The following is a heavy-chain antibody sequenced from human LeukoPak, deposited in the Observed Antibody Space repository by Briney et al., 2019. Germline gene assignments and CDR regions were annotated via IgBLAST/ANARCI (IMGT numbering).Heavy chain of an antibody. Sequence: SQTLSLTCTVSGGSISSGDYYWSWIRQPPGKGLEWIGYIYYSGSTYYNPSLKSRVTISVDTSKNQFSLKLSSVTAADTAVYYCARGRGVFLLYRGSLDYWGQGTLVTVSS. J-gene: IGHJ4*02. V-gene: IGHV4-30-4*08. CDR3: ARGRGVFLLYRGSLDY. CDR1: GGSISSGDYY. D-gene: IGHD1-26*01. CDR2: IYYSGST.